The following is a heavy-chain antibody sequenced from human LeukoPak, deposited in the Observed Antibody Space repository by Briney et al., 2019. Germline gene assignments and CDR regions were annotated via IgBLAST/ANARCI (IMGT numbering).Heavy chain of an antibody. V-gene: IGHV1-3*01. CDR1: GYTFTSYG. D-gene: IGHD3-10*01. CDR2: INAGNGNT. Sequence: ASVKVSCKPSGYTFTSYGISWVRQAPGQRLEWMGWINAGNGNTKYSQKFQGRVTITRDTSASTAYMELSSLRSEDTAVYYCATNAGYGSGSYGYWGQGTLVTVSS. J-gene: IGHJ4*02. CDR3: ATNAGYGSGSYGY.